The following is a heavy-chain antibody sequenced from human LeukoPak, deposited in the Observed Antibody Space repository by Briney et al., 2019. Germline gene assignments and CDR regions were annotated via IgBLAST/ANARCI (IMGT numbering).Heavy chain of an antibody. CDR2: IHYSGHT. CDR3: ARGSELVGFDAFDF. D-gene: IGHD3-3*01. CDR1: ADSNDSRSSY. Sequence: PSETLSLTCAVSADSNDSRSSYWGWIRQPPGKGLEWLGSIHYSGHTYYKSSLKRRVTISLDKSKNQVSLNVRSVTAADTAVYFCARGSELVGFDAFDFWGQGTVVTVSS. J-gene: IGHJ3*01. V-gene: IGHV4-39*07.